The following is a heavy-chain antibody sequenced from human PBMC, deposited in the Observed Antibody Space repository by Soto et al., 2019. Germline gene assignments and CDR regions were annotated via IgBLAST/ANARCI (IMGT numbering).Heavy chain of an antibody. Sequence: GGSLRLSCAASGFTFSSYAMSWVRQAPGKGLEWVSAISGSGGSTYYADSVKGRFTISRDNSKNTLYLQMNSLRAEDTAVYYCAKTRYSYDQNPSFFDYWGQGTLVTVSS. J-gene: IGHJ4*02. CDR1: GFTFSSYA. CDR3: AKTRYSYDQNPSFFDY. D-gene: IGHD5-18*01. CDR2: ISGSGGST. V-gene: IGHV3-23*01.